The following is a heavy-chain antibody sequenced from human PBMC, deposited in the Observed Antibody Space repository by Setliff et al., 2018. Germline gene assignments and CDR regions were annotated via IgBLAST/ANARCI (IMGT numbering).Heavy chain of an antibody. CDR2: IYYAGST. J-gene: IGHJ6*03. Sequence: SETLSLTCTVSGGSISSYYWSWIRQPPGKGLEWIGCIYYAGSTNYNPSLKSRVTISVDTSKNQFSLKLSSVTAADTAVYYCARADSNTYYYYYYMDVWGKGTTVTGS. CDR1: GGSISSYY. CDR3: ARADSNTYYYYYYMDV. V-gene: IGHV4-59*08. D-gene: IGHD4-4*01.